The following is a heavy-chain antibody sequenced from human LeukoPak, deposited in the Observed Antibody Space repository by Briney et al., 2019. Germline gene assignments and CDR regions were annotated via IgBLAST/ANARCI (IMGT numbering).Heavy chain of an antibody. J-gene: IGHJ4*02. CDR1: GFTFSSYS. D-gene: IGHD1-26*01. Sequence: GGSLRLSCAASGFTFSSYSMNWVRQAPGKGLEWVSSISSSSYIYYADSVKGRFTISRDNAKNSLYLQMNSLRAEDTAVYYCARTRVGAMYYFDYWGQGTLVTVSS. CDR3: ARTRVGAMYYFDY. V-gene: IGHV3-21*01. CDR2: ISSSSYI.